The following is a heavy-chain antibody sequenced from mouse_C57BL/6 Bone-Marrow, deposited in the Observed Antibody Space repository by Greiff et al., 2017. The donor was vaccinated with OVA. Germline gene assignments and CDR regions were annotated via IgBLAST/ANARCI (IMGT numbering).Heavy chain of an antibody. CDR1: GYTFTSYW. CDR2: IDPNSGGT. CDR3: AREGDYGYGPHFDY. J-gene: IGHJ2*01. Sequence: QVQLQQPGAELVKPGASVKLSCKASGYTFTSYWMHWVKQRPGRGLEWIGRIDPNSGGTKYKEKFKSKATLTVDKPSSTAYMQRSSLTSADSAVYDGAREGDYGYGPHFDYWGQGTTLTVSS. D-gene: IGHD2-2*01. V-gene: IGHV1-72*01.